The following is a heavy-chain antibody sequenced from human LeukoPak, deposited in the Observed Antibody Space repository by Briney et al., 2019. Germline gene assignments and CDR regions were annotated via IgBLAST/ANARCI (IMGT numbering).Heavy chain of an antibody. V-gene: IGHV1-46*01. CDR1: GGTFSSYA. CDR2: INPSGGST. Sequence: GASVKVSCKASGGTFSSYAISWVRQAPGQGLEWMGIINPSGGSTSYAQKFQGRVTMTRDMSTSTVYMELSSLRSEDTAVYYCASNSCSGGSCYLRHDYWGQGTLVTVSS. J-gene: IGHJ4*02. D-gene: IGHD2-15*01. CDR3: ASNSCSGGSCYLRHDY.